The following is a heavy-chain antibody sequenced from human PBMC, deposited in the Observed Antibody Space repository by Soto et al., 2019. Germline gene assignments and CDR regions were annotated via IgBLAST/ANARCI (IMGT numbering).Heavy chain of an antibody. CDR1: GYTFTGYY. CDR2: INPNSGGT. J-gene: IGHJ5*02. D-gene: IGHD6-6*01. V-gene: IGHV1-2*02. Sequence: QVQLVQSGAEVKKPGASVKVSCKASGYTFTGYYMHWVRQAPGQGLEWMGWINPNSGGTNYAQKFQGRVTLTRDTSISTAYMELSRLRSDDTAVYYCARDGQSIAARRGNWFDPWGQGTLVTVSS. CDR3: ARDGQSIAARRGNWFDP.